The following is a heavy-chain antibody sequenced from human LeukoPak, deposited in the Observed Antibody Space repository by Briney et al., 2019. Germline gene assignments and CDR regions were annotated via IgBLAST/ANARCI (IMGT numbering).Heavy chain of an antibody. CDR1: GFTFSDYY. CDR3: AREKKMGRGIVVN. J-gene: IGHJ4*02. CDR2: ISSSGSTI. V-gene: IGHV3-11*01. Sequence: GGSLRLSCAASGFTFSDYYMSWIRQAPGKGLEWVSYISSSGSTIYYADSVKGRFTISRDNAKKSLYLQMNSLRAEDTAVYYCAREKKMGRGIVVNWGQGTLVTVSS. D-gene: IGHD3-22*01.